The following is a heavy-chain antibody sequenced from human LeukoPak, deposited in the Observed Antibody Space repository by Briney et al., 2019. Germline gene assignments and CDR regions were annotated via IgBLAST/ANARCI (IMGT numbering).Heavy chain of an antibody. CDR2: IGAYNGNT. CDR1: GYTFTSYG. Sequence: ASVKVSCKASGYTFTSYGISWVQQAPGQGLEWMGWIGAYNGNTNYAQKLQGRVTMTTDTSTSTAYMELRSLRSDDTAVYYCARDPPRSSLRGQYYYYYGMDVWGQGTTVTVSS. V-gene: IGHV1-18*01. CDR3: ARDPPRSSLRGQYYYYYGMDV. J-gene: IGHJ6*02.